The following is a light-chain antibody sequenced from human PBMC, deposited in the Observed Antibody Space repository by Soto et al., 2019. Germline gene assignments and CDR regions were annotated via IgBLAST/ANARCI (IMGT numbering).Light chain of an antibody. V-gene: IGLV2-14*03. Sequence: QSVLTQPASVSGSPGQSITISCSGTSSDIGSYDHVAWYQQFPGKSPKLIIYAVSDRPSGVSDRFSGSKSGISASLTISGLQTEVEADYYCISYTDRQSYLFGTGTKGTVL. CDR3: ISYTDRQSYL. J-gene: IGLJ1*01. CDR2: AVS. CDR1: SSDIGSYDH.